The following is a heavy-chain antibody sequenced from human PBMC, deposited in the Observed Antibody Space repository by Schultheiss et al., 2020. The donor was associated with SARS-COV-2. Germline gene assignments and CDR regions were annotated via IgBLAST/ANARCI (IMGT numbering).Heavy chain of an antibody. CDR2: IRYDGSNK. D-gene: IGHD5-18*01. V-gene: IGHV3-30*02. CDR3: ARVVEYSYGPKLDY. CDR1: GFTFSSYG. J-gene: IGHJ4*02. Sequence: GGSLRLSCAASGFTFSSYGMHWVRQAPGKGLEWVAFIRYDGSNKYYADSVKGRFTISRDNSKNTLYLQMNSLRAEDTAVYYCARVVEYSYGPKLDYWGQGTLVTVSS.